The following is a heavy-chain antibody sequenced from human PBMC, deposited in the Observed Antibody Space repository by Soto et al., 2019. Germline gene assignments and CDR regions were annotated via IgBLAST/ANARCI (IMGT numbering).Heavy chain of an antibody. CDR3: AKSANNWYPVLDY. V-gene: IGHV3-53*02. Sequence: EVQLLETGGGLIQPGGSLRLSCAASGFSVSVTYMSWVRQTPGKGLEWVSVIYAGGTTSYSDSVKGRFTVSRDNSKNTLFLHMNGLRAEDTAFYYCAKSANNWYPVLDYWGQGILVTVSS. CDR2: IYAGGTT. D-gene: IGHD1-20*01. J-gene: IGHJ4*02. CDR1: GFSVSVTY.